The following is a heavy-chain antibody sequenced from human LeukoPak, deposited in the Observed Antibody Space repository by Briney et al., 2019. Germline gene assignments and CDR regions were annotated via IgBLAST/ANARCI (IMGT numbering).Heavy chain of an antibody. CDR1: GFTFSSYG. V-gene: IGHV3-30*02. Sequence: GGSLRLSCAASGFTFSSYGMHWVRQAPGKGLEWVAFIRYDGSNKYYADSGKGRFTISRDNSKNTLYLQMDSLRAEDTAMYYCAKDGNYYDSSGHLDYWGQGTLVTVSS. CDR3: AKDGNYYDSSGHLDY. J-gene: IGHJ4*02. D-gene: IGHD3-22*01. CDR2: IRYDGSNK.